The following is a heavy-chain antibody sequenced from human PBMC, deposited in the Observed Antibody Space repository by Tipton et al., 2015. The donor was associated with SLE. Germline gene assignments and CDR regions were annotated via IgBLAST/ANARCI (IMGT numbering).Heavy chain of an antibody. CDR3: ARRLTRYSGYDYFDY. CDR1: GGSISSYY. CDR2: ISYSGST. Sequence: TLSLTCTASGGSISSYYWSWIRQPPGKGLEWIGYISYSGSTNYNPSLKSRVTISVDTSKNRFSLKLSSVTAADTAVYYCARRLTRYSGYDYFDYWGQGTLVTVSS. D-gene: IGHD5-12*01. J-gene: IGHJ4*02. V-gene: IGHV4-59*08.